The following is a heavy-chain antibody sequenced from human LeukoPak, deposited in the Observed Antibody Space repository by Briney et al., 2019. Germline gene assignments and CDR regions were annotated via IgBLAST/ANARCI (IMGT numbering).Heavy chain of an antibody. CDR2: IYYSGST. CDR3: ARAVGTSRNFFDY. CDR1: GGSISSSSYY. J-gene: IGHJ4*02. V-gene: IGHV4-39*07. D-gene: IGHD4-23*01. Sequence: SETLSLTCTASGGSISSSSYYWGWIRQPPGTGLEWIGSIYYSGSTYYNPSLKSRVTISVDTSKNQFSLKLSSVTAADTAVYYCARAVGTSRNFFDYWGQGTLVTVSS.